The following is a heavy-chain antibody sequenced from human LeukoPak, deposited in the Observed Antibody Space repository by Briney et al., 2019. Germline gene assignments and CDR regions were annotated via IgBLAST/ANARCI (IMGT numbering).Heavy chain of an antibody. J-gene: IGHJ3*02. CDR2: IIPIFGTA. CDR1: GGTFSSYA. D-gene: IGHD1-7*01. V-gene: IGHV1-69*13. CDR3: ARPGELFDAFDI. Sequence: SVKVSCKASGGTFSSYAISWVRQAPGQGLEWMGGIIPIFGTANYAQKFQGRVTITADESTSTAYMELSSLRSEDTAVYYCARPGELFDAFDIWGQGTMVTVSS.